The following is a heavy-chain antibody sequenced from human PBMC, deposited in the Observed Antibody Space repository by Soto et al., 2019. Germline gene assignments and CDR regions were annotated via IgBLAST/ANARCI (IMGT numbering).Heavy chain of an antibody. CDR2: ISSSGGST. CDR3: AKSRYSSTWWGTFDY. Sequence: GGSLRLSCAASGFTFSDYAMSWVRQAPGKGLEWVSAISSSGGSTYYADSVKGRFSISRDHSKNTLYLQMNSLRADDTAIYYCAKSRYSSTWWGTFDYWGQGTLVTVSS. V-gene: IGHV3-23*01. J-gene: IGHJ4*02. D-gene: IGHD6-13*01. CDR1: GFTFSDYA.